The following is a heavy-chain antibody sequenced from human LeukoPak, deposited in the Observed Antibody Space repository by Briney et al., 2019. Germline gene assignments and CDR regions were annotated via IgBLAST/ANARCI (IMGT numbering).Heavy chain of an antibody. CDR3: AKRISGWSYYFDY. CDR1: GGSISSYY. CDR2: IYYSGST. J-gene: IGHJ4*02. D-gene: IGHD6-19*01. V-gene: IGHV4-59*08. Sequence: PSETLSLTCTVSGGSISSYYWSWIRQPPGKGLEWIGYIYYSGSTNYNPPLKSRVTISVDTSKNQFSLKLSSVTAADTAVYYCAKRISGWSYYFDYWGQGTLVTVSS.